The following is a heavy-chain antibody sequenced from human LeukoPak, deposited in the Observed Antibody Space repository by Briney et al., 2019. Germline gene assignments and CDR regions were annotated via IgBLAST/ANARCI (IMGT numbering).Heavy chain of an antibody. CDR2: TIPIFAAA. J-gene: IGHJ3*02. V-gene: IGHV1-69*13. CDR3: ARAIVGASFDAFDI. D-gene: IGHD1-26*01. CDR1: GGSFSTYA. Sequence: ASVKVSCKASGGSFSTYAMNWVRQAPGQGLEWMGGTIPIFAAANYALKFQGRVTITSDESTNTAYMELSSLRSEDTAVYFCARAIVGASFDAFDIWGQGTTVTVSS.